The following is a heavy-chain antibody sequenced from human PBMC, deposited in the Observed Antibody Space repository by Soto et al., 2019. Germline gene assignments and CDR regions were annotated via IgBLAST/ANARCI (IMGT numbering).Heavy chain of an antibody. CDR1: GFTFSSYA. CDR2: ISYDGSNK. D-gene: IGHD5-12*01. J-gene: IGHJ6*02. CDR3: ARDPGYSGYYYYYYGMDV. Sequence: GGSLRLSCAASGFTFSSYAMHWVRQAPGKGLEWVAVISYDGSNKYYADSVKGRFTISRDNSKNTLYLQMNSLRAEDTAVYYCARDPGYSGYYYYYYGMDVWGQGTTVTVSS. V-gene: IGHV3-30-3*01.